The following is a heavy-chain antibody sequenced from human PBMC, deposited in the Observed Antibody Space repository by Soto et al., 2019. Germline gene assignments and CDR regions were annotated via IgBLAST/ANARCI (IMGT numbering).Heavy chain of an antibody. CDR2: TNGDGSII. CDR3: ARDRAEYNWNRRYYYYYYYGMDV. D-gene: IGHD1-20*01. Sequence: PGGSLRLSCEASGITFSGITFSSLWMHWIRQVPGKGLVWVSRTNGDGSIISYTDSVKGRFTISRDNSKNTLYLQMNSLRAEDTAVYYCARDRAEYNWNRRYYYYYYYGMDVWGQGTTVTVSS. J-gene: IGHJ6*02. V-gene: IGHV3-74*01. CDR1: GITFSGITFSSLW.